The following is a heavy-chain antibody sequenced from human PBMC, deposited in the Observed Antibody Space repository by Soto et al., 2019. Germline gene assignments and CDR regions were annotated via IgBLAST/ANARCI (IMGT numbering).Heavy chain of an antibody. D-gene: IGHD1-26*01. CDR3: ARETPIDRGGYYYDVIDV. Sequence: PSQTLSLTCVIFGDSVSSNTAAWYWIRPSPSRGLEWLGRTYYRSKGYNDYAVSVKSRITMKSDTSKNQVSLQLNPVTPEDTAAYYCARETPIDRGGYYYDVIDVLPQGTTVTGS. V-gene: IGHV6-1*01. CDR2: TYYRSKGYN. CDR1: GDSVSSNTAA. J-gene: IGHJ6*01.